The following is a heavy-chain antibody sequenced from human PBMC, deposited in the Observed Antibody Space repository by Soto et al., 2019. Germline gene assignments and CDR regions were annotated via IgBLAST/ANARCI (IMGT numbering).Heavy chain of an antibody. V-gene: IGHV1-3*01. D-gene: IGHD3-9*01. CDR2: INAGNGNT. CDR3: ARDAQVLRYFAPTPNWFDP. J-gene: IGHJ5*02. CDR1: GYTFTSYA. Sequence: ASVKVSCKASGYTFTSYAMHWVRQAPGQRLEWMGWINAGNGNTKYSQKFQGRVTITRDTSASTDYMELSSLRSEDTAVYYCARDAQVLRYFAPTPNWFDPWGQGTLVTVSS.